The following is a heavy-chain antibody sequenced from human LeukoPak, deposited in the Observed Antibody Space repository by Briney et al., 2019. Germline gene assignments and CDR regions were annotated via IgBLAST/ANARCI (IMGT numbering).Heavy chain of an antibody. V-gene: IGHV3-23*01. Sequence: GGSLRLSCAASGFTFSSYAMNWVRQAPGKGLEWVSAISGSGGSTYYADSVKGRFTISRDNSKNTLYLQMNSLRAEDTAVYYCAKDRRGIAAAGTSFDYWGQGTLVTVSS. J-gene: IGHJ4*02. CDR2: ISGSGGST. CDR1: GFTFSSYA. D-gene: IGHD6-13*01. CDR3: AKDRRGIAAAGTSFDY.